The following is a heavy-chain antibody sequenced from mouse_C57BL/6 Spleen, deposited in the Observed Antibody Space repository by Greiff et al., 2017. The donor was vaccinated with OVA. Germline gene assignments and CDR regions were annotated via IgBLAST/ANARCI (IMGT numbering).Heavy chain of an antibody. CDR3: ARSILRYQLGDYAMDY. CDR1: GFTFSDYG. V-gene: IGHV5-17*01. D-gene: IGHD1-1*01. CDR2: ISSGSSTI. J-gene: IGHJ4*01. Sequence: EVHLVESGGGLVKPGGSLKLSCAASGFTFSDYGMHWVRQAPEKGLEWVAYISSGSSTIYYADTVKGRFTITRDNAKNTLFLQKTSLKSEDTAMYYCARSILRYQLGDYAMDYWGQGTSVTVSS.